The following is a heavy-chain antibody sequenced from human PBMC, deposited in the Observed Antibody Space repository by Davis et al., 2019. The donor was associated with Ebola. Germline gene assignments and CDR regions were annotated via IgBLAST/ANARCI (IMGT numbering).Heavy chain of an antibody. CDR3: ARVAGYSSGWGDY. V-gene: IGHV4-39*01. Sequence: MPSETLSLTCTVSGGSISSSSYYWGWIRQPPGKGLEWIGSIYYSGSTYYNPSLKSRVTISVDTSKNQFSLKLSSVTAADTAVYYCARVAGYSSGWGDYWGQGTLVTVSS. J-gene: IGHJ4*02. CDR1: GGSISSSSYY. D-gene: IGHD6-19*01. CDR2: IYYSGST.